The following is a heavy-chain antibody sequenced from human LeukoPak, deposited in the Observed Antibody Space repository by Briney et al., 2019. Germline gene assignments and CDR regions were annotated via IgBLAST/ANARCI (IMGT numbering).Heavy chain of an antibody. D-gene: IGHD3-22*01. J-gene: IGHJ5*02. Sequence: SQTLSLTCTVSGASISSSGYYWSWIRQPPGKGLEWIGSIYYSGSTYYNPSLKSRVTISVDTSKNQFSLKLSSVTAADTAVYYCASDYTSDWFDPWGQGTLVTVSS. CDR1: GASISSSGYY. CDR2: IYYSGST. V-gene: IGHV4-39*01. CDR3: ASDYTSDWFDP.